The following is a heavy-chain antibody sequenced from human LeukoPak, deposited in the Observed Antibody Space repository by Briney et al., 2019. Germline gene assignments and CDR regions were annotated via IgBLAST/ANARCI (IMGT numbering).Heavy chain of an antibody. J-gene: IGHJ6*03. CDR2: IYYSGST. V-gene: IGHV4-59*01. D-gene: IGHD6-13*01. CDR3: ARTTEAHSWRTRYYDYYMDV. CDR1: GGSISSYY. Sequence: SETLSLTCTVSGGSISSYYWSWIRQPPGKGLEWIGYIYYSGSTNHNPSLKSRVTISVDTSKNQFSLKLSSVTAADTAVYYCARTTEAHSWRTRYYDYYMDVWGKGTTVTVSS.